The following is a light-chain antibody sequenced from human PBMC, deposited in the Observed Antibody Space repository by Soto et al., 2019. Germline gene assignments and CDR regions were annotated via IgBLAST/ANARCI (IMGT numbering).Light chain of an antibody. Sequence: QAPSSVSAAVGKRADVSCRASQGISSYLAWYQQKPGKAPKLLIYAASTLQSGVPSRFSGSGSGTDFTLTISCLQSEDFATYYCQQYYSYPLTFGGGTKVDI. J-gene: IGKJ4*01. V-gene: IGKV1-8*01. CDR1: QGISSY. CDR3: QQYYSYPLT. CDR2: AAS.